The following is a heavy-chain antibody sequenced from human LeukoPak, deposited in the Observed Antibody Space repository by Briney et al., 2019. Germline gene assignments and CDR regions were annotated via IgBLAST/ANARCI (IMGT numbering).Heavy chain of an antibody. D-gene: IGHD1-26*01. J-gene: IGHJ4*02. CDR3: VRGGTYYLPH. Sequence: SETLSLTCAVSGVSITDNWWSWVRQPPGKGLEWIGEILHTGPTNFNPSLKSRVTISMDKSKNQLSLRLNSVTAADTAIYYCVRGGTYYLPHWGQGILVTVSS. CDR1: GVSITDNW. CDR2: ILHTGPT. V-gene: IGHV4-4*02.